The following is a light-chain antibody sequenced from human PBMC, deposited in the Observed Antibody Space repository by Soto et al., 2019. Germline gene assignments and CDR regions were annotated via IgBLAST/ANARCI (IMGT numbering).Light chain of an antibody. CDR3: QQYGSSPPWT. J-gene: IGKJ1*01. Sequence: VLTQSPATLSLSPGERATLSCRASQSVSTYLAWYQHKPGQAPRLLIYGASSRATGIPDRFSGSGSGTDLTLTISRLEPEDFAVYYCQQYGSSPPWTFGQGTKVDIK. CDR1: QSVSTY. V-gene: IGKV3-20*01. CDR2: GAS.